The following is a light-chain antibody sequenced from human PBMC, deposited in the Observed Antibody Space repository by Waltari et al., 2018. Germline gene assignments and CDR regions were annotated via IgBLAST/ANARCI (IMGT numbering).Light chain of an antibody. V-gene: IGLV8-61*01. J-gene: IGLJ2*01. Sequence: QTVVTQEPSLSVSPGGTVTLTCALSPGSFSTTSSATRYQQTPGQAPRTLVYKTNSRSSGVPDRFFGSILGNKVALTITGAQAEDESDYYCWVYMGSGIWVFGGGTKLTVL. CDR2: KTN. CDR3: WVYMGSGIWV. CDR1: PGSFSTTSS.